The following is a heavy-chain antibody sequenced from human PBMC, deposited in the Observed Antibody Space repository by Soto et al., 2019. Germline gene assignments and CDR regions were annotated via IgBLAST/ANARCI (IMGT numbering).Heavy chain of an antibody. CDR3: ARAAHYDFWSGYSGVPDAFDI. CDR1: GYTFTSYA. D-gene: IGHD3-3*01. Sequence: QVQLVQSGAEVKKPGASVKVSCKASGYTFTSYAMHWVRQAPGQRLEWMGWINAGNGNTKYSQKFQGRVTITRDTSASTAYMELSSLRSEDTAVYYCARAAHYDFWSGYSGVPDAFDIWGQGTMVTVSS. CDR2: INAGNGNT. V-gene: IGHV1-3*01. J-gene: IGHJ3*02.